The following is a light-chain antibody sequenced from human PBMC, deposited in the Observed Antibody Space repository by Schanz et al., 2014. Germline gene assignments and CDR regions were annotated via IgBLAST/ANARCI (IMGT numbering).Light chain of an antibody. J-gene: IGLJ2*01. V-gene: IGLV2-14*01. CDR1: SSDVGAYNF. CDR2: DVS. CDR3: SSYTISTTLV. Sequence: QSALTQPASVSGSPGQSITISCTGTSSDVGAYNFVSWYQQHPGKAPKLMIYDVSNRPSGVSNRFSGSKSGNTASLTISGLQAEDEADYYCSSYTISTTLVFGGETKLTVL.